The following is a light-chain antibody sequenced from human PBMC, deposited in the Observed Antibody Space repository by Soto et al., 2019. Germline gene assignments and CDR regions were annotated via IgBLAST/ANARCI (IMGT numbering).Light chain of an antibody. CDR2: GNR. Sequence: QSVLTQPPSVSGAPGQRVTISCTGNNSNLGAGYDVHWYQQLPGAAPKLVVFGNRNRPSGVPERFSGSKSGTSASLAITGLQSEDEADYYCQAYDYSLTAFVFGGGTKLTVL. CDR1: NSNLGAGYD. CDR3: QAYDYSLTAFV. J-gene: IGLJ3*02. V-gene: IGLV1-40*01.